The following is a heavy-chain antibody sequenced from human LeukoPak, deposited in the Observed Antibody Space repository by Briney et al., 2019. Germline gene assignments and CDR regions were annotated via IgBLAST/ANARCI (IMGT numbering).Heavy chain of an antibody. Sequence: GGSLRLSCAASGFDFNSYSMTWVRQAPGKGLEWVSIISSTSDYIFDADSVKGRFTISRDNAKNSLFLQMNSLRAEDTAVYYCARGDISVTKHFDYWGQGSLVTVSS. J-gene: IGHJ4*02. V-gene: IGHV3-21*01. CDR2: ISSTSDYI. CDR1: GFDFNSYS. D-gene: IGHD1-7*01. CDR3: ARGDISVTKHFDY.